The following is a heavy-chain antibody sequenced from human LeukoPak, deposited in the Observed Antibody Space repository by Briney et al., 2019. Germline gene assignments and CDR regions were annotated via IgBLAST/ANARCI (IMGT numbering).Heavy chain of an antibody. CDR3: AKGLYCSSTSCYAPVDY. V-gene: IGHV3-23*01. Sequence: GGSLRLSCAASGFTFSSYAMSWVRQAPGKGLEWVSAIGGSGGSTYYADSVKGRFTISRDNSKNTLYLQMNSLRAEDTAVYYCAKGLYCSSTSCYAPVDYWGQGTLVTVSS. CDR1: GFTFSSYA. CDR2: IGGSGGST. D-gene: IGHD2-2*01. J-gene: IGHJ4*02.